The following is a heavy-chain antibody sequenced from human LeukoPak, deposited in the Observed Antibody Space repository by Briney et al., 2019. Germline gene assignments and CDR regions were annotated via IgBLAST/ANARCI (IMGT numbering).Heavy chain of an antibody. CDR1: GGSVSSGSYY. Sequence: SETLSLTCTVSGGSVSSGSYYWSWIRQPPGKGLEWIGYIYYSGSTNYNSSLKSRVTISVDTSKNQFSLKLSSVTAVDTAVYYCARERLYGSGSYPAYWGQGTLVTVSS. CDR2: IYYSGST. V-gene: IGHV4-61*01. D-gene: IGHD3-10*01. J-gene: IGHJ4*02. CDR3: ARERLYGSGSYPAY.